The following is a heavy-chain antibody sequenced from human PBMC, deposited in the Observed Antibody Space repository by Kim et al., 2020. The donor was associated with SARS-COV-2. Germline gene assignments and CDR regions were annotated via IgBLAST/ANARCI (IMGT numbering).Heavy chain of an antibody. V-gene: IGHV5-10-1*01. D-gene: IGHD3-22*01. CDR3: ARQKDYWDSSGYYQREIDY. J-gene: IGHJ4*02. CDR2: IDPSDSYT. Sequence: GESLKISCKGSGYSFTSYWISWVRQMPGKGLEWMGRIDPSDSYTNYSPSFQGHVTISADKSISTAYLQWSSLKDSDTAMYYCARQKDYWDSSGYYQREIDYWGQGTLVTVSS. CDR1: GYSFTSYW.